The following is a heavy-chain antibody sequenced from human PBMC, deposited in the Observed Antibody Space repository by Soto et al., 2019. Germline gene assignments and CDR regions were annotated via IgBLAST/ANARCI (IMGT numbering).Heavy chain of an antibody. CDR2: IYYSGST. Sequence: SGTMYLSCTVSGGSISSYYWSWIRQPTGEGVEGIGYIYYSGSTTYNPSLKSRVTISVDTSKNTLYLQMNSLRAEDTAVYYCAKVLRSSVTTVSYYGMDVWGQGSTVTAS. J-gene: IGHJ6*02. V-gene: IGHV4-59*01. CDR3: AKVLRSSVTTVSYYGMDV. D-gene: IGHD4-4*01. CDR1: GGSISSYY.